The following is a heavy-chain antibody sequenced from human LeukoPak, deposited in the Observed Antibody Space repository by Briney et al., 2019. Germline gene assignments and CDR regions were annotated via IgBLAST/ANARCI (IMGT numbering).Heavy chain of an antibody. J-gene: IGHJ6*02. CDR1: GFTFTNYA. Sequence: GGSLRLSCAASGFTFTNYAMNWVRQAPGKGLEWVSVISGSGGSANYADSVKGRFTISRDNSKNSLYLQMNSLRAEDTAVYYYAKDKGSGSLDGMDVWGQGTTVTVSS. V-gene: IGHV3-23*01. CDR3: AKDKGSGSLDGMDV. D-gene: IGHD3-10*01. CDR2: ISGSGGSA.